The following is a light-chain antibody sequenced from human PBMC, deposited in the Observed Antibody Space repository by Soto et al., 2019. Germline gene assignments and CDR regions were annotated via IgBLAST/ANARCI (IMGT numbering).Light chain of an antibody. CDR2: DAS. V-gene: IGKV3-11*01. J-gene: IGKJ5*01. CDR1: QNVRTF. Sequence: PGERATLSCRASQNVRTFLAWYQQKPGQAPRLLISDASYRATGIPPRFSGSGSGTDFTLTISSLEPEDFATYYCQQLNSYPITFGQGTRLEIK. CDR3: QQLNSYPIT.